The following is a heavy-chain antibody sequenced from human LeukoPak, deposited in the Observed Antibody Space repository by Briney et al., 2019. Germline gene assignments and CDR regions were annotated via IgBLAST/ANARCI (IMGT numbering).Heavy chain of an antibody. Sequence: SQTLSLTCTVSGGSISSGSYYWSWIRQSAGKGLEWIGRIYSSGSTNYNPSLKSRVTVSIDTSKNQFSLKLSFVTAADTAVYYCAKFIVVPAGVFVTGAVDIWGQGTMVTVSS. V-gene: IGHV4-61*02. CDR2: IYSSGST. J-gene: IGHJ3*02. CDR3: AKFIVVPAGVFVTGAVDI. CDR1: GGSISSGSYY. D-gene: IGHD2-2*01.